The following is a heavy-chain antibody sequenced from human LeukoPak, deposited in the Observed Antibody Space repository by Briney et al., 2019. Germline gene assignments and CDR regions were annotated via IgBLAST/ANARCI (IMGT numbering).Heavy chain of an antibody. CDR2: ISYDGTNK. J-gene: IGHJ4*02. D-gene: IGHD3-10*01. Sequence: GGSLRFSCVASGFTFSSYGMNWVRQAPGKGLEWVAVISYDGTNKFYVDSLRGRFTISRDNSKNTLYLQMNSLRAEDTAVYYCAKDGYYGSGTYPDYWGQGTLVTVSS. CDR3: AKDGYYGSGTYPDY. V-gene: IGHV3-30*18. CDR1: GFTFSSYG.